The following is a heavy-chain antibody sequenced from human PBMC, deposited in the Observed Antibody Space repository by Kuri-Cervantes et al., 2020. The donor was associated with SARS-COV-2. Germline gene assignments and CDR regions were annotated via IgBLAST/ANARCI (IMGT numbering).Heavy chain of an antibody. CDR1: GYTFTGHF. CDR2: INPNSGGT. J-gene: IGHJ6*02. V-gene: IGHV1-2*02. CDR3: ARDSLLPYYYGMDV. Sequence: ASVKVSCKASGYTFTGHFIHWVRQAPGQGLEWMGWINPNSGGTNYAQKFQGRVTMTRDTSISTAYMELRSLRSDDTAVYYCARDSLLPYYYGMDVWGQGTTVTVSS. D-gene: IGHD2-15*01.